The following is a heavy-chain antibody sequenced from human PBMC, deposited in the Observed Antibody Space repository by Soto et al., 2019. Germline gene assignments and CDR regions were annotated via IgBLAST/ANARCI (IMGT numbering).Heavy chain of an antibody. CDR1: GYTFTNND. CDR2: INPKSGNT. V-gene: IGHV1-8*01. Sequence: QVQLVQSGAEVKKPGASVKVSCKASGYTFTNNDINWVRQATGQGPEWMGWINPKSGNTGYAHQFQGRVTMTWQTSTSTAYMELSGMRSQDTAVYCCARVVWGGHSDYWGQGTPVTVSS. J-gene: IGHJ4*02. D-gene: IGHD3-3*01. CDR3: ARVVWGGHSDY.